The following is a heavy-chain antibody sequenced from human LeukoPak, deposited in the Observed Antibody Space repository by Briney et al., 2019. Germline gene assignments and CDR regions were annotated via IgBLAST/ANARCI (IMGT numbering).Heavy chain of an antibody. CDR2: INHSGGT. D-gene: IGHD4-17*01. CDR1: GGSFSGYY. V-gene: IGHV4-34*01. Sequence: SETLSLTCAVYGGSFSGYYWSWIRQPPGKGLEWIGEINHSGGTNYNPSLKSRVTISVDTSKNQFSLKLSSVTAVDTAVYYCARVKVRTVTTYLYYFDYWGQGTLVTVSS. J-gene: IGHJ4*02. CDR3: ARVKVRTVTTYLYYFDY.